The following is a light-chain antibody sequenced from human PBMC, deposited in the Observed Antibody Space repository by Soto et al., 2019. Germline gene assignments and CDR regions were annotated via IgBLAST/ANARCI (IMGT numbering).Light chain of an antibody. V-gene: IGKV3-11*01. CDR2: DAS. CDR3: QKRSNWPPWT. CDR1: QSVSHF. Sequence: EIVLTQSPATLSLSPGERATLTCRASQSVSHFLAWYQQKPGQAPRLLIYDASNRATGIPDRFSGSGSGTDFTLTISSLEPEDFAVYYCQKRSNWPPWTFGQGTKVDIK. J-gene: IGKJ1*01.